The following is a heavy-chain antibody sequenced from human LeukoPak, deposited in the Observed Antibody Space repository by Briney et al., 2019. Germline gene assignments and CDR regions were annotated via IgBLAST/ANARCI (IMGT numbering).Heavy chain of an antibody. CDR3: AREHVRWLQFWDYMDV. CDR2: IYTSGST. V-gene: IGHV4-61*02. J-gene: IGHJ6*03. CDR1: GGSISSGSYY. D-gene: IGHD5-24*01. Sequence: KSSETLSLTCTVSGGSISSGSYYWSWIRQPAGKGLEWIGRIYTSGSTNYNPSLKSRVTISVDTSKNQFSLKLSSVTAADTAVYYCAREHVRWLQFWDYMDVWGKGTTVTISS.